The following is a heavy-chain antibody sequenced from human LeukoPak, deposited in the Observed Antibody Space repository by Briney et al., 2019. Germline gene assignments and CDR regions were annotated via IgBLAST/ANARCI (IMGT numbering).Heavy chain of an antibody. D-gene: IGHD3-3*01. CDR2: IYYSGST. CDR1: GGSISSGGYY. J-gene: IGHJ4*02. V-gene: IGHV4-31*03. CDR3: ARGSYADYDFWSGYFN. Sequence: SETLSLTCTVSGGSISSGGYYGSWIRQHPGKGLEWIGYIYYSGSTYYNPSLKSRVTISVDTSKNQFSLKLSSVTAADTAVYYCARGSYADYDFWSGYFNWGQGTLVTVSS.